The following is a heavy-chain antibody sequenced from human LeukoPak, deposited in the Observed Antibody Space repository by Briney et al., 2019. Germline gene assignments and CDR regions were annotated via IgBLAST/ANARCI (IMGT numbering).Heavy chain of an antibody. J-gene: IGHJ4*02. CDR2: IYYSGST. CDR3: ARVPTVTFFDY. CDR1: GASISSSNYY. V-gene: IGHV4-39*07. Sequence: PSETLSLTCAVSGASISSSNYYWGWIRQPPGKGLEWIGSIYYSGSTYQNPSLKSRVTISVDTSKNQFSLKLSSVTAADTAVYYCARVPTVTFFDYWGQGTLVTVSS. D-gene: IGHD4-17*01.